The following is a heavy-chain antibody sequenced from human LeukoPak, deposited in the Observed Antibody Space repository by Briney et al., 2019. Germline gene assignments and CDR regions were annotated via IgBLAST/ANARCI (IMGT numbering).Heavy chain of an antibody. J-gene: IGHJ6*03. V-gene: IGHV1-8*03. CDR1: GYTFTGYY. D-gene: IGHD2-2*01. Sequence: GASVKVSCKASGYTFTGYYMHWVRQAPGQGLEWMGRINPNSGNTGYAQKFQGRVTITRNTSISTAYMELSSLRSEDTAVYYCARGPPAVGYRSSTSCSYYYYYYMDVWGKGTTVTVSS. CDR2: INPNSGNT. CDR3: ARGPPAVGYRSSTSCSYYYYYYMDV.